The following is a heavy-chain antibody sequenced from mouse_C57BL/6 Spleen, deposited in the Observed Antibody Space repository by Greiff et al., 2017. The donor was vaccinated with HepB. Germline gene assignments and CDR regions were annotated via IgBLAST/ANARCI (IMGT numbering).Heavy chain of an antibody. CDR1: GYTFTDYY. D-gene: IGHD2-4*01. CDR3: ARGYDYDWFAY. Sequence: EVQLQQSGPVLVKPGASVKMSCKASGYTFTDYYMNWVKQSHEKSLEWIGVINPYNGGTSYNQKFKGKATLTVDKSSSTAYMELNSLTSEDSAVYYCARGYDYDWFAYWGQGTLVTVSA. V-gene: IGHV1-19*01. CDR2: INPYNGGT. J-gene: IGHJ3*01.